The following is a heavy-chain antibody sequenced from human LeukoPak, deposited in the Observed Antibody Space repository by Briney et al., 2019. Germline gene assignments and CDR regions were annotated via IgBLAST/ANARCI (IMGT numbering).Heavy chain of an antibody. D-gene: IGHD6-13*01. Sequence: PGGSLRLSCAASGFTFSSYSMNWVRQAPGKGLEWVSYISSSSSTIYYADSVKGRFTIPRDNAKNSLYLQMNSLRAEDTAVYYCARDSLAAAGRKYYFDYWGQGTLVTVSS. CDR1: GFTFSSYS. J-gene: IGHJ4*02. V-gene: IGHV3-48*01. CDR2: ISSSSSTI. CDR3: ARDSLAAAGRKYYFDY.